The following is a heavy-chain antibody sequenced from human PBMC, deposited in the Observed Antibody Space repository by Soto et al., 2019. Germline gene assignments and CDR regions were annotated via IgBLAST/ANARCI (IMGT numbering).Heavy chain of an antibody. CDR2: LYHSGAT. Sequence: PSETLSLTCTVSGGSISSGGYSWSWIRQPPGKGLEWIGYLYHSGATYYNPSLRSRVSISVDTSKNQFSLTLTSVTAADTAVYYCARDPANLALAVAYFDSWGQGTLVTVSS. D-gene: IGHD2-15*01. CDR1: GGSISSGGYS. V-gene: IGHV4-30-2*01. J-gene: IGHJ4*02. CDR3: ARDPANLALAVAYFDS.